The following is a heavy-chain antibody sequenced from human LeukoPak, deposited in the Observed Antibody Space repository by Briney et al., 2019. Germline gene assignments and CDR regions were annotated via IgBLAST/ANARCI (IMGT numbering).Heavy chain of an antibody. Sequence: SVKVSCKASGGTFSSYAISWVRQAPGQGLEWMGGIIPIFGTANYAQKFQGRVTITTDESTSTAYMELSSLRAEDTAVYYCAKDLIGGAGSYYYYYMDVWGKGTTVTVSS. D-gene: IGHD1-26*01. CDR3: AKDLIGGAGSYYYYYMDV. CDR1: GGTFSSYA. J-gene: IGHJ6*03. V-gene: IGHV1-69*05. CDR2: IIPIFGTA.